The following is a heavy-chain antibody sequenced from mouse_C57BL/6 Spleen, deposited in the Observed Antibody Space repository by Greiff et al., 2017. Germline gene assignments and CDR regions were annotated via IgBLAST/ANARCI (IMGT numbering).Heavy chain of an antibody. V-gene: IGHV1-9*01. CDR2: ILPGSGST. J-gene: IGHJ3*01. D-gene: IGHD2-2*01. CDR1: GYTFTGYW. CDR3: ASRRAVYYGYDGGAWFAY. Sequence: QVQLQQSGAELMKPGASVKLSCKATGYTFTGYWIEWVKQRPGHGLEWIGEILPGSGSTNYNEKFKGKATFTADPSSNTAYMQLSSLTTEDSAIYYCASRRAVYYGYDGGAWFAYWGQGTLVTVSA.